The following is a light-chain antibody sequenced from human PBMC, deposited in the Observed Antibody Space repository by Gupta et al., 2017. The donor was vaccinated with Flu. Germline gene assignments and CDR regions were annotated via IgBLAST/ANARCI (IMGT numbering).Light chain of an antibody. CDR2: GAS. CDR1: QSVSSSY. J-gene: IGKJ5*01. V-gene: IGKV3-20*01. CDR3: QQYGSTPPIT. Sequence: IVLTQSPGTLSLSPGERATLSCRASQSVSSSYLAWYQQKPGQAPRLLIYGASSRATGIPDRLSGSGCGTDVSLTISRLEPEDFAVYYCQQYGSTPPITFGQGTRLEIK.